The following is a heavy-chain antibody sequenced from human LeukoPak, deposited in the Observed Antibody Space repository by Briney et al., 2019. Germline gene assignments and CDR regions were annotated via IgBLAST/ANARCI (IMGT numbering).Heavy chain of an antibody. V-gene: IGHV3-21*04. CDR1: GFTFSSYS. Sequence: GGSLRLSCAASGFTFSSYSMNWVRQAPGKGLEWVSSISSSSSYIYYADSVKGRFIISRDNAKNSLYLQMNSLRAEDTAVYYCARDIRDVFDIWGQGTMVTVSS. CDR3: ARDIRDVFDI. CDR2: ISSSSSYI. J-gene: IGHJ3*02.